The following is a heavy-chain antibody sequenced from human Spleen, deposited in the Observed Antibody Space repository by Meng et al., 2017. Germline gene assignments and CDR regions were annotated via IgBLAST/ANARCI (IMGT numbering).Heavy chain of an antibody. CDR2: INHSGST. CDR3: GGSSGYPIDY. J-gene: IGHJ4*02. CDR1: GGSISGYY. V-gene: IGHV4-34*01. Sequence: QVQLQPWGAGLLKPSETLSLTGAVYGGSISGYYWTWIRQPPGKGLEWIGEINHSGSTTYNPSLKSRVTISVDTSKNQFSLKLSSVTAADTAVYYCGGSSGYPIDYWGQGTLVTVSS. D-gene: IGHD3-22*01.